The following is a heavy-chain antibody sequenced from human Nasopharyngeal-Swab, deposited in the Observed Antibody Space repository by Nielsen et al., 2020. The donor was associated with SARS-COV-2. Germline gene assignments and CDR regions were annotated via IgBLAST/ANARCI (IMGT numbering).Heavy chain of an antibody. Sequence: WIRQPPGKGLEWIGYIYYTGSTYCNPSLKSRVTISVDTSKNQFSLKLTSVTAADTAVYYCARGCVTTVVRGVEDWFDPWGQGTLVTVSS. J-gene: IGHJ5*02. CDR2: IYYTGST. V-gene: IGHV4-31*02. D-gene: IGHD3-10*01. CDR3: ARGCVTTVVRGVEDWFDP.